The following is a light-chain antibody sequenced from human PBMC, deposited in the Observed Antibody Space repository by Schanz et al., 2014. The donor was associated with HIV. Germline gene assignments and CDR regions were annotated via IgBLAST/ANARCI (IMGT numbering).Light chain of an antibody. V-gene: IGLV2-14*03. CDR1: STDIGDDNY. CDR2: DVN. J-gene: IGLJ2*01. Sequence: QSALAQPASMSASPGQSITISCVGSSTDIGDDNYVSWYQHHPGTAPKLLIYDVNIRPSGVSDRFAGSKSGNTASLRISGLQPEEEADDYCSSYSVYGARGVIVGAGTKLTVL. CDR3: SSYSVYGARGVI.